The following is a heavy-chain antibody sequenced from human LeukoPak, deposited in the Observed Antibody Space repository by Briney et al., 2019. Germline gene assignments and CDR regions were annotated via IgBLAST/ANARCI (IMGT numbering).Heavy chain of an antibody. V-gene: IGHV3-64*02. D-gene: IGHD3-10*01. CDR3: ARELDGSGSFDY. Sequence: GGSLRLSCAASGFTFSRYTMHWVRQAPGKRLEYFSAINSNGRSTYYADSVKGRFTFSRDNSRNTLYLQMGSLRIEDTAVYYCARELDGSGSFDYWGQGTLVTVSS. CDR1: GFTFSRYT. CDR2: INSNGRST. J-gene: IGHJ4*02.